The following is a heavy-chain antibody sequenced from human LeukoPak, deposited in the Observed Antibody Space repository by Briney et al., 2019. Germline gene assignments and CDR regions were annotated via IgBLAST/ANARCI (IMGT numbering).Heavy chain of an antibody. V-gene: IGHV4-59*08. CDR3: ARRGIAAAGYDY. J-gene: IGHJ4*02. D-gene: IGHD6-13*01. CDR1: GGSISSYY. CDR2: IYYSGST. Sequence: PSETLSLTCTVSGGSISSYYWSWIWQPPGKGLEWIGYIYYSGSTNYNPSLKSRVTISVDTSKNQFSLKLSSVTAADTAVYYCARRGIAAAGYDYWGQGTLVTVSS.